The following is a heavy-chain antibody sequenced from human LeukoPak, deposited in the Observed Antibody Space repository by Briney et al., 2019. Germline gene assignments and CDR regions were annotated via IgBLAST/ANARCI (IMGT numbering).Heavy chain of an antibody. D-gene: IGHD6-13*01. J-gene: IGHJ6*02. Sequence: GASVKVSCKASGYTFTGYYMHWVRQAPGQGLEWMGWINPNSGGTNYAQKFQGWVTMTRDTSISTAYMELSRLRSDDTAVYYCARAQHVLGSSSWYYYYGMDVWGQGTTVTVSS. CDR3: ARAQHVLGSSSWYYYYGMDV. V-gene: IGHV1-2*04. CDR2: INPNSGGT. CDR1: GYTFTGYY.